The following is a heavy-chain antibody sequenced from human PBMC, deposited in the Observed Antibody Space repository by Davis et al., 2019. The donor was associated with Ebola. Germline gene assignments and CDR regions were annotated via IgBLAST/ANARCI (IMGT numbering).Heavy chain of an antibody. CDR3: ARDATTVTTIWFDP. Sequence: AASVKVSCKTSGYTFSGYAISWVRQAPGQGLEWIGRINVYNGHTNYAQNFQGRVTVSTDTSTSMAYMELRSLRSDDTALYYCARDATTVTTIWFDPWGQGTLVTVSS. D-gene: IGHD4-17*01. CDR1: GYTFSGYA. V-gene: IGHV1-18*01. J-gene: IGHJ5*02. CDR2: INVYNGHT.